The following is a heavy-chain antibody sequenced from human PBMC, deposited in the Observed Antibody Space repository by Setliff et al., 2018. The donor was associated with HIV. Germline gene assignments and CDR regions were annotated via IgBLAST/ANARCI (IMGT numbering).Heavy chain of an antibody. CDR2: ISSSSSTI. D-gene: IGHD1-26*01. CDR1: GFTFSSYS. CDR3: ARDGGSSPSPVSDYYYYYMDV. V-gene: IGHV3-48*01. J-gene: IGHJ6*03. Sequence: QSGGSLRLSCAASGFTFSSYSMNWVRQAPGKGLEWVSYISSSSSTIYYADSVKGRFTISRDNAKNSVYLQMNSLRAEDTAVYYCARDGGSSPSPVSDYYYYYMDVWGKGTTVTVSS.